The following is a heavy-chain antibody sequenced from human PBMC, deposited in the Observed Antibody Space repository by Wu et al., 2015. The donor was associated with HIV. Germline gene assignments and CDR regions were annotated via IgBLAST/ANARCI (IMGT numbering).Heavy chain of an antibody. CDR1: NYTFTTYG. CDR3: ARAIRLDSYGSADWFWFDA. D-gene: IGHD3-10*01. CDR2: VSPNSGGT. Sequence: QVQLVQSGAEVKKPGASVKVSCKGYNYTFTTYGITWVRQVPGQGFEWMGWVSPNSGGTNIAQKYQGRVSMTRDASIGTVYLELHRLTSEDTAIYYCARAIRLDSYGSADWFWFDAWGHGTLVTVSS. V-gene: IGHV1-2*02. J-gene: IGHJ5*01.